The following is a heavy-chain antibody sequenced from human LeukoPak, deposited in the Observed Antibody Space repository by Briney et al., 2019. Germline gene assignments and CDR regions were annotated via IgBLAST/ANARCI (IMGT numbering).Heavy chain of an antibody. D-gene: IGHD2-15*01. Sequence: TPSQTLSLTCTVSGGSISSGGYYWTWIRQHPGKGLEWIGYIYYSGSTYYNPSLKSRATISVDTSKNQFSLRLSSVTAADTAVYYCALGYCGGGSCYAREYFQHWGQGTLVTVSS. J-gene: IGHJ1*01. CDR3: ALGYCGGGSCYAREYFQH. CDR2: IYYSGST. CDR1: GGSISSGGYY. V-gene: IGHV4-31*03.